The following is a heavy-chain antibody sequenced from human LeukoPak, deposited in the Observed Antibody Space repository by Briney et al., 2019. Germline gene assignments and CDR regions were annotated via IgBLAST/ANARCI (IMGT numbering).Heavy chain of an antibody. D-gene: IGHD6-19*01. Sequence: GGSLRLSCAASGFTLSNAWMRWVRQAPGKGLEWVGRIKSKTDGGTTDYAARVKGRFTIARDDSKNTLYLQMNSLKTEDTAVYYCTTFPIAVAGSFDYWGQGTLVTVSS. J-gene: IGHJ4*02. CDR3: TTFPIAVAGSFDY. CDR1: GFTLSNAW. V-gene: IGHV3-15*01. CDR2: IKSKTDGGTT.